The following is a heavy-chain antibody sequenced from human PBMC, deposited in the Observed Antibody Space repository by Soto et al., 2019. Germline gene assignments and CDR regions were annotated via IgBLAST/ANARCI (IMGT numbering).Heavy chain of an antibody. CDR3: ARGGGGSRITIFGVVSGGGGMDV. CDR1: GGTFSSYA. Sequence: QVQLVQSGAEVKKPGSSVKVSCKASGGTFSSYAISWVRQAPGQGLEWMGGIIPIFGIANYAQKFQGRVTITGDESTGPAYMGLGSLRSEDTAVYYCARGGGGSRITIFGVVSGGGGMDVWGQGTTVTVSS. J-gene: IGHJ6*02. V-gene: IGHV1-69*01. CDR2: IIPIFGIA. D-gene: IGHD3-3*01.